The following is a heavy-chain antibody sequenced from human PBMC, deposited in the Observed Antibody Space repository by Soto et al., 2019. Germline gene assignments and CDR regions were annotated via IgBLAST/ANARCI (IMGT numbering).Heavy chain of an antibody. J-gene: IGHJ6*02. CDR2: TSYDGSNK. Sequence: SGFTFSSYAMHWVRQAPGKGLEWVAVTSYDGSNKYYADSVKGRFTISRDNSKNTLYLQMNSLRAEDTAVYYCARVRSDFWSGYYTSNYYGMDVWGQGTTVTVSS. CDR1: GFTFSSYA. V-gene: IGHV3-30-3*01. D-gene: IGHD3-3*01. CDR3: ARVRSDFWSGYYTSNYYGMDV.